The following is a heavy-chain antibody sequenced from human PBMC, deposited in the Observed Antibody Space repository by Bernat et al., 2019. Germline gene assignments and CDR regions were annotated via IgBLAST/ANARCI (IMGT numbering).Heavy chain of an antibody. Sequence: EVQLVESGGGLVQPGGSLRLSCVASGFDIRNHWMHWVRQAPGRGPVWVSRSDCAGTRTTYADSVRGRFAFSRDNAKNTLHLQMDSLTVEESGLYYCVRAAPGLEPLDYWAEGPLVTVSS. CDR1: GFDIRNHW. D-gene: IGHD1-1*01. CDR2: SDCAGTRT. V-gene: IGHV3-74*03. J-gene: IGHJ4*02. CDR3: VRAAPGLEPLDY.